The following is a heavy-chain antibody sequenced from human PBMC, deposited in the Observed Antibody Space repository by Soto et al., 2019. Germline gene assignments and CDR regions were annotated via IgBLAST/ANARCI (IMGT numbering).Heavy chain of an antibody. D-gene: IGHD6-13*01. CDR2: INHSGST. CDR3: ARGGPTGIAAAATGWFYP. Sequence: SETLSLTCAVYGVSFSDYYWSWIRQPPGKGLEWIGEINHSGSTNYNPSLKSRVTISVDTSKNQFSLKLSSVTAADTAVYYCARGGPTGIAAAATGWFYPWGQGTLVTVSS. J-gene: IGHJ5*02. CDR1: GVSFSDYY. V-gene: IGHV4-34*01.